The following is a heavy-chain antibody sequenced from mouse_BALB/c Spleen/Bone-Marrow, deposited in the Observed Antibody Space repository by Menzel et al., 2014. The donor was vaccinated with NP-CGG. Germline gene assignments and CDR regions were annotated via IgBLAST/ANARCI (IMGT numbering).Heavy chain of an antibody. J-gene: IGHJ4*01. CDR1: GFNIKDTY. V-gene: IGHV14-3*02. CDR2: VDPANGNT. D-gene: IGHD4-1*01. CDR3: ARWEYYAMDY. Sequence: VQLQQSGAELVKPGASVKLSCTASGFNIKDTYMHWVKQRPEQGLEWIGRVDPANGNTKYDPKFQGKATITADTSSNTAYLQLSSLTSEDTAVYYCARWEYYAMDYWGQGTSVTVSS.